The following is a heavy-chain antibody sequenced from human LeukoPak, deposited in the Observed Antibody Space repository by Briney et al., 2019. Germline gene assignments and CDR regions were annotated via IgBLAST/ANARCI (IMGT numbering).Heavy chain of an antibody. V-gene: IGHV4-34*01. CDR3: ARGRKDGYTH. Sequence: SETLSLTCAVYGGSFSGYYWSWIRQPPGKGLEWIGEINHSGSTNYNPSLKSRVTISVDTSKNQFSLKLSSVTAADTAVYYCARGRKDGYTHWGQGTLVTVSS. CDR1: GGSFSGYY. D-gene: IGHD5-24*01. J-gene: IGHJ4*02. CDR2: INHSGST.